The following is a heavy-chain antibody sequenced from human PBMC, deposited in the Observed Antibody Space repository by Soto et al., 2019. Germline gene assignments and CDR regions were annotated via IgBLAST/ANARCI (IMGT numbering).Heavy chain of an antibody. V-gene: IGHV3-23*01. CDR1: GFTFSSYA. CDR3: ANSLIFVRELRSYGMDV. D-gene: IGHD1-26*01. J-gene: IGHJ6*02. CDR2: ISGSGGST. Sequence: PGGSLRLSCAASGFTFSSYAMSWVRQAPGKGLEWVSAISGSGGSTYYADSVKGRFTISRDNSKNTLYLQMNSLRAEDTAVYYCANSLIFVRELRSYGMDVWGQGTTVTVSS.